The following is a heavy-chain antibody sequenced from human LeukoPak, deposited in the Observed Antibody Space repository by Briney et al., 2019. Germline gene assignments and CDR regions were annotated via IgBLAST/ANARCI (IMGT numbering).Heavy chain of an antibody. CDR2: IHTSGST. CDR3: AGDRYYYDSSGYRFDY. CDR1: GGSITSYY. Sequence: SETLSLTCTFSGGSITSYYWSWIRQPAGKGLEWIGRIHTSGSTNYNPSLRSRVTMSVDTSKNQFSLKLSPVTAADTAVYYCAGDRYYYDSSGYRFDYWGQGTLVTVSS. D-gene: IGHD3-22*01. J-gene: IGHJ4*02. V-gene: IGHV4-4*07.